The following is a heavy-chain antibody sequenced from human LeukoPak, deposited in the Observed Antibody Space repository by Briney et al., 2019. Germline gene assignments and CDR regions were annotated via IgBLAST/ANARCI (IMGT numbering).Heavy chain of an antibody. CDR2: IYYSGST. CDR1: GGSISSSSYY. J-gene: IGHJ4*02. D-gene: IGHD5-18*01. CDR3: ARLGYNYGYGFDY. Sequence: SETLSLTCTVSGGSISSSSYYWGWIRQPPGKGLEWIGNIYYSGSTYYNPSLKSRVTISVDTPKNQFSLKLSSVTAADTAVYYCARLGYNYGYGFDYWGQGTLVTVSS. V-gene: IGHV4-39*01.